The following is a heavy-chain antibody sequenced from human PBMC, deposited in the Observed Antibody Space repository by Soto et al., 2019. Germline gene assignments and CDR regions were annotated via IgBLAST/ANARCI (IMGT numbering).Heavy chain of an antibody. Sequence: ASVKVSCKASGYTFTSYAMHWVRQAPGQRFEWMGWINAGNGNTKYSQKFQGRVTITRDTSASTAYMELSSLRSEDTAVYYCARDLGHYYYYGMDVWGQGTTVTVSS. V-gene: IGHV1-3*01. CDR3: ARDLGHYYYYGMDV. CDR1: GYTFTSYA. J-gene: IGHJ6*02. CDR2: INAGNGNT.